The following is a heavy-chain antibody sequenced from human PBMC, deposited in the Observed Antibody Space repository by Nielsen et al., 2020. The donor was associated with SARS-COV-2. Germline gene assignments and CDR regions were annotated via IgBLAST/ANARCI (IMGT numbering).Heavy chain of an antibody. CDR2: INHSGST. Sequence: SETLSLTCAVYGGSFSGYYWSWIRQPPGKVLEWIGEINHSGSTNYNPSLKSRVTISVDTSKNQFSLKLSSVTAADTAVYYCARGGGYSYGAIDYWGQGTLVTVSS. CDR1: GGSFSGYY. V-gene: IGHV4-34*01. J-gene: IGHJ4*02. CDR3: ARGGGYSYGAIDY. D-gene: IGHD5-18*01.